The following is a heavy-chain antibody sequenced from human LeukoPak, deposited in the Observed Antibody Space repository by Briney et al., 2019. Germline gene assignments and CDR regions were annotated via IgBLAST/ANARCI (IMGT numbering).Heavy chain of an antibody. V-gene: IGHV3-23*01. J-gene: IGHJ4*02. CDR2: ISGRGANT. CDR3: AKAVVIVPTATPFDY. CDR1: GFTFNTYA. Sequence: GGSLRLSCAASGFTFNTYAMSWVRQAPGKGLEWVSAISGRGANTYYADSVKGRFTISRDNSKNTLYMQMNSLRAEDTAVYYCAKAVVIVPTATPFDYWGQGTLVTVSS. D-gene: IGHD2-2*01.